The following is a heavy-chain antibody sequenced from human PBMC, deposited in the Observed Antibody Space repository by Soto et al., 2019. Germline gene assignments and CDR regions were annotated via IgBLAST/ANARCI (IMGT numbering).Heavy chain of an antibody. CDR2: IYYSGST. V-gene: IGHV4-39*01. Sequence: PSETLSLTCTVSGGSISSSSYYWGWIRQPPGKGLEWIGSIYYSGSTYYNPSLKSRVTISVDTSKNQFSLKLSSVTAADTAVYYCARVARGSSYYYGMDVWGQGTRVTVSS. D-gene: IGHD3-10*01. J-gene: IGHJ6*02. CDR1: GGSISSSSYY. CDR3: ARVARGSSYYYGMDV.